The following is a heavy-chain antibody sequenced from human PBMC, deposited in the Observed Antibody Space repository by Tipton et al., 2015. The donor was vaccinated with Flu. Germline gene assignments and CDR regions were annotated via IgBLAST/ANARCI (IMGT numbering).Heavy chain of an antibody. CDR2: VLHSGTT. CDR3: AGESGEFPGGGCPPPLDY. Sequence: TLSLTCTISGGSTSGYYWSWIRQPPGKGLEWVACVLHSGTTTYNPSLKSRFTISIVSAWKQFSLRLTSVPPADTAVYYCAGESGEFPGGGCPPPLDYWGQGTPVTVSS. V-gene: IGHV4-59*01. J-gene: IGHJ4*02. D-gene: IGHD4-23*01. CDR1: GGSTSGYY.